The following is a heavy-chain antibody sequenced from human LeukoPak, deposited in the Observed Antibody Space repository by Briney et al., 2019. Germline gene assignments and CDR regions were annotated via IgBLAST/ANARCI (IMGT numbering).Heavy chain of an antibody. V-gene: IGHV3-15*01. D-gene: IGHD3-16*02. J-gene: IGHJ6*02. CDR1: GFTFSNAW. CDR3: AGELSLYYYYGMDV. Sequence: GSLRLSCAASGFTFSNAWMSWVRQAPGKGLEWVGRIKSKTDGGTTDYAAPVKGRFTISRDDSKNTLYLQMNSLKTEDTAVYYCAGELSLYYYYGMDVWGQGTTVTVSS. CDR2: IKSKTDGGTT.